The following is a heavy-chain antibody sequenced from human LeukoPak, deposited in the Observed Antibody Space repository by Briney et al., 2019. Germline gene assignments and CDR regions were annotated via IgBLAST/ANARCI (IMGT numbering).Heavy chain of an antibody. CDR1: GGTFSSYA. J-gene: IGHJ4*02. Sequence: SVKVSCKASGGTFSSYAISWVRQAPGQGLEWMGGIIPIFGTANYAQKFQGRVTITADESTSTAYMELSSLRSEDTAVYYCARGVRYFDWLEGGRAFDYWGQGTLVTVSS. CDR3: ARGVRYFDWLEGGRAFDY. D-gene: IGHD3-9*01. V-gene: IGHV1-69*01. CDR2: IIPIFGTA.